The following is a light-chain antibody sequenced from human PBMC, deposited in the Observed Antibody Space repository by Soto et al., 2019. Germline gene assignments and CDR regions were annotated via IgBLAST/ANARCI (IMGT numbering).Light chain of an antibody. CDR1: QNIRTY. CDR2: HTS. J-gene: IGKJ2*01. Sequence: DIQMTQAPSSLSLSVGDRVTITCRASQNIRTYVNWYQQKPGRAPSLLIYHTSTLQSGVPSRFSGSGSGTEFTFTISGLQPDDFATYYCQQSFSPLYTFGQGTKLEIK. V-gene: IGKV1-39*01. CDR3: QQSFSPLYT.